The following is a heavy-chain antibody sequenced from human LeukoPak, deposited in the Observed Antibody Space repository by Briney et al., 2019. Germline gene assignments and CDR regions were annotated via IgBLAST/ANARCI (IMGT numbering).Heavy chain of an antibody. CDR2: INPNSGGT. CDR1: GYTFTSYY. V-gene: IGHV1-2*02. D-gene: IGHD3-3*01. CDR3: ARGYDFWSGYPNNWFDP. J-gene: IGHJ5*02. Sequence: ASVKVSCKASGYTFTSYYMHWVRQAPGQGLEWMGWINPNSGGTNYAQKFQGRVTMTRDTSISTAYMELSRLRSDDTAVYYCARGYDFWSGYPNNWFDPWGQGTLVTVSS.